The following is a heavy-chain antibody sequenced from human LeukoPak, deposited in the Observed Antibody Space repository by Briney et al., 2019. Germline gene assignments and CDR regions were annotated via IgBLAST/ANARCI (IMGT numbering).Heavy chain of an antibody. CDR1: GFTFSSYA. J-gene: IGHJ4*02. V-gene: IGHV3-23*01. D-gene: IGHD5-24*01. CDR2: ISGSGGST. Sequence: GGSLRLACAASGFTFSSYAMSWVRQAPGKGLEWVSAISGSGGSTYYADSVKGRFTISRDNSKNTLYLQMNSLRAEDTAVYYCAKQRRDGYTLGYFDYWGQGTLVTVSS. CDR3: AKQRRDGYTLGYFDY.